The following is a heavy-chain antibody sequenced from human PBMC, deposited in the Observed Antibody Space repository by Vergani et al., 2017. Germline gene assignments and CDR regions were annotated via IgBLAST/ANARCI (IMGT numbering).Heavy chain of an antibody. CDR1: GFTFSDYY. V-gene: IGHV3-11*01. CDR2: ISRSGNTI. J-gene: IGHJ4*02. CDR3: AKDEAYSSGWYWNY. D-gene: IGHD6-19*01. Sequence: QVQLVESGGGLVKPGGSLRLSCAASGFTFSDYYMSWIRQAPGKGLEWVSYISRSGNTIYYADSVKGRFTISRDNAKNSVYLQMNSLRAEDTAVYYCAKDEAYSSGWYWNYWGQGTLVTVSS.